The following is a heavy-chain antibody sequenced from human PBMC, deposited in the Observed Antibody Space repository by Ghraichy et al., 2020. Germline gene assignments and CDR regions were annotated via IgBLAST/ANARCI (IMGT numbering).Heavy chain of an antibody. CDR3: AKLVKIAVADFKYYFDY. D-gene: IGHD6-13*01. Sequence: GGSLRLSCAASGFTFSSYAMSWVRQAPGKGLEWVSGISGSGGSTYSADSVKGRFTISRDNSKNTLYLQMNTLRAEDTALYYCAKLVKIAVADFKYYFDYWGQGTLVTVSS. CDR2: ISGSGGST. CDR1: GFTFSSYA. J-gene: IGHJ4*02. V-gene: IGHV3-23*01.